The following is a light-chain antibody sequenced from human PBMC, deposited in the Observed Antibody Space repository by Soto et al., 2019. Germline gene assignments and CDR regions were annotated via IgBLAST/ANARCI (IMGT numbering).Light chain of an antibody. Sequence: EIQMTQFPSSLSASVGDRVTISCRTSQCISSYLSWEQQKPGQAPKLLIYAASSSQSGVASGFSGTRSGTDFTLTIGSLQPEDFATYYSQQSYSRVTFGEGTKVDIK. CDR3: QQSYSRVT. V-gene: IGKV1-39*01. CDR1: QCISSY. J-gene: IGKJ1*01. CDR2: AAS.